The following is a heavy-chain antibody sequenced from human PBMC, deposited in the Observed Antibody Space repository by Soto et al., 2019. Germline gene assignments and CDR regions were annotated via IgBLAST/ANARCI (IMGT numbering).Heavy chain of an antibody. J-gene: IGHJ4*02. D-gene: IGHD3-10*01. Sequence: SETLSLTCTVSGGSISSYYWSWIRQHPGKGLEWIGYIYYSGSTYYNPSLKSRVTISVDTSKNQFSLKLSSVTAADTAVYYCARESNYYGSGSYYTTEYYFDYWGQGTLVTVSS. V-gene: IGHV4-59*06. CDR2: IYYSGST. CDR3: ARESNYYGSGSYYTTEYYFDY. CDR1: GGSISSYY.